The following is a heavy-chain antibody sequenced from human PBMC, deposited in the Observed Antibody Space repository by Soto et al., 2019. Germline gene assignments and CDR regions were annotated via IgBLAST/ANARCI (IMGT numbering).Heavy chain of an antibody. Sequence: QVQLQESGPGLVKPSQTLSLTCTVSGGSISSGGYYWSWIRQHPGKGLEWIGYIYYSGSTYYNLSHVSRVTISVDTSKNPLSLKLSSVTAADTAVYYCARGDIPAAMIYFQHWGQGTLVTVSS. V-gene: IGHV4-31*03. CDR1: GGSISSGGYY. CDR3: ARGDIPAAMIYFQH. CDR2: IYYSGST. D-gene: IGHD2-2*01. J-gene: IGHJ1*01.